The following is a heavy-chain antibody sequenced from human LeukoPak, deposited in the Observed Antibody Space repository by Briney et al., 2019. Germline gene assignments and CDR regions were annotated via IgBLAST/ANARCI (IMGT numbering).Heavy chain of an antibody. Sequence: SETLSLTCTVSGGSISSSSYYWGWIRQPPGKGLEWIGSIYYSGSTYYNPSLKSRVTISVDTSKNQFSLKLSSVTAADTAVYYCARVIASQANIAFDIWGQGTMVTVSS. V-gene: IGHV4-39*01. CDR2: IYYSGST. D-gene: IGHD2/OR15-2a*01. CDR1: GGSISSSSYY. CDR3: ARVIASQANIAFDI. J-gene: IGHJ3*02.